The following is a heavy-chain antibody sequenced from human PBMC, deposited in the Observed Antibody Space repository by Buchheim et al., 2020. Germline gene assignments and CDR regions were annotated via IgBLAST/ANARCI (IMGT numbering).Heavy chain of an antibody. D-gene: IGHD6-13*01. CDR3: ARGGAAAGTWFNYYYGMDV. CDR1: GFTFSSYW. CDR2: INSDGSRT. Sequence: EVQVVESGGGLVQPGGPLRLSCAASGFTFSSYWMHWVRQAPGKGLVWVSRINSDGSRTNYADSVKGRFTISRDNAKNTLFLQMNSLRAEDTAVYYCARGGAAAGTWFNYYYGMDVWGQGTT. J-gene: IGHJ6*02. V-gene: IGHV3-74*01.